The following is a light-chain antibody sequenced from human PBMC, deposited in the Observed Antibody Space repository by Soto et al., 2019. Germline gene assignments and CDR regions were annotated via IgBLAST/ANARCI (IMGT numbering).Light chain of an antibody. CDR2: DVS. CDR3: CSYAGSYTYV. Sequence: QSVLTQPRSVSGSPGQSVTISCTGTSSDVGGYKYVSWYQQHPGKAPKVMIYDVSKWPSGVPDRFSGSKSGNTASLTISGLLAEDEADYYCCSYAGSYTYVFGTGTKLTVL. J-gene: IGLJ1*01. V-gene: IGLV2-11*01. CDR1: SSDVGGYKY.